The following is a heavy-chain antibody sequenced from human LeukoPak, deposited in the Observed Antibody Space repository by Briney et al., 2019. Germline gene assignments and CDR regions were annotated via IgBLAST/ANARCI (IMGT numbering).Heavy chain of an antibody. Sequence: GGSLRLSCAASGFTFSSFGMHWVRQAPGKGLEWVAVIWYDGTNKYYADSVKGRFTISRDNAENSLFLQMNGLRDEDTALYYCARERVIAAAGDGFDSWGQGTLVTVSS. D-gene: IGHD2-21*01. J-gene: IGHJ4*02. V-gene: IGHV3-33*01. CDR1: GFTFSSFG. CDR2: IWYDGTNK. CDR3: ARERVIAAAGDGFDS.